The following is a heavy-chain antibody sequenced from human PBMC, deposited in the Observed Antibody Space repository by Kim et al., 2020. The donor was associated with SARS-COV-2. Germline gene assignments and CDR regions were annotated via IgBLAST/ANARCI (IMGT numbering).Heavy chain of an antibody. CDR3: ARHDYSNHEAREFDY. CDR1: GGSISSSSYY. Sequence: SETLSLTCTVSGGSISSSSYYWGWIRQPPGKGLVWIGSIYYSGSTYYNPSLKSRVTISVDTSKNQFSLKLSSVTAADTAVYYCARHDYSNHEAREFDYWG. D-gene: IGHD4-4*01. V-gene: IGHV4-39*01. CDR2: IYYSGST. J-gene: IGHJ4*01.